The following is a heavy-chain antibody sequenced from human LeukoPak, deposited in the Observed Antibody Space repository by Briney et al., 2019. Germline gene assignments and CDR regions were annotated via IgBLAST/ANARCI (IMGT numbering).Heavy chain of an antibody. Sequence: ASVKVSCKASGHTFTCYYMHWVRQAPGQGLEWMGWINPNSGGTNYAQKFQGRVTMTRGTSISTAYMELSRLRSDDTAVYYCARESAAATTDDAFDIWGQGTMVTVSS. D-gene: IGHD1-26*01. CDR2: INPNSGGT. CDR1: GHTFTCYY. V-gene: IGHV1-2*02. J-gene: IGHJ3*02. CDR3: ARESAAATTDDAFDI.